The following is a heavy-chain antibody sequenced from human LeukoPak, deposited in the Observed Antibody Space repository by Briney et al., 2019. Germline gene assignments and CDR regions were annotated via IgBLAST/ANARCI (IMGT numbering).Heavy chain of an antibody. CDR2: IIPIFGTA. CDR1: LGTFSSYA. D-gene: IGHD5-24*01. V-gene: IGHV1-69*13. Sequence: ASVKVSCKASLGTFSSYAISWVRQAPGQGLEWMGGIIPIFGTANYAQKFQGRVTITADESTSTAYMELSSLRSEDTAVYCCARGGAVEMAKFDYWGQGTLVTVSS. J-gene: IGHJ4*02. CDR3: ARGGAVEMAKFDY.